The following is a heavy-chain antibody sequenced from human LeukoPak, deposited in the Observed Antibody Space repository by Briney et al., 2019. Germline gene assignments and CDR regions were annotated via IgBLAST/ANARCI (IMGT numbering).Heavy chain of an antibody. CDR1: GGSISSYY. J-gene: IGHJ4*02. V-gene: IGHV4-4*07. Sequence: PSETLSLTCTVSGGSISSYYWSWIRQPAGKGLEWIGRIYTSGSTNYNPSLKSRVTMSVDTSKNQFSLKLSSVTAADTAVYYCARGRFWSGYYATPLDYWGQGTLVTVSS. CDR2: IYTSGST. D-gene: IGHD3-3*01. CDR3: ARGRFWSGYYATPLDY.